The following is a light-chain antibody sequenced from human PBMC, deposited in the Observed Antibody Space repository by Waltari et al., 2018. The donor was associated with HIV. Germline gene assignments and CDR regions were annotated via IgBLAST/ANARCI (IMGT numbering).Light chain of an antibody. CDR3: AAWDDNLSGWV. CDR1: SSNLGSNY. Sequence: QSVLTQPPSASGTPGQSVTISCSGSSSNLGSNYVYWYQQLPGTAPKLLIYRNNQRPSWVPDRFSGFKSGTSASLAISGLRSEDEADYYCAAWDDNLSGWVFGGGSKLTIL. CDR2: RNN. J-gene: IGLJ3*02. V-gene: IGLV1-47*01.